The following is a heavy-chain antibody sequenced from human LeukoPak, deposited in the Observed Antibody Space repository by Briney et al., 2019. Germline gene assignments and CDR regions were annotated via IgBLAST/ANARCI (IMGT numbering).Heavy chain of an antibody. D-gene: IGHD4-11*01. CDR1: GGTFSSDA. Sequence: ASVTVSCKASGGTFSSDAISWVRQAPGQGLEWMGGVIPIFGRTEYAQKFQGRITISSDESTSTAYMELHTLTSDDTAVYFCARCGARDYNNHHIPYYNYMDVWGKGTTVTV. CDR3: ARCGARDYNNHHIPYYNYMDV. CDR2: VIPIFGRT. V-gene: IGHV1-69*13. J-gene: IGHJ6*03.